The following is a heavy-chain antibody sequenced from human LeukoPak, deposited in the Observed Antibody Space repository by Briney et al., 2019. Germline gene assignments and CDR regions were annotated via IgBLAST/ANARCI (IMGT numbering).Heavy chain of an antibody. J-gene: IGHJ5*02. V-gene: IGHV3-30*18. CDR3: AKSTDWFDP. CDR2: ISYDGSNK. CDR1: GFTFSSYG. D-gene: IGHD2-8*02. Sequence: GGSLRLSCAASGFTFSSYGMHWVRQAPGKGLEWVAVISYDGSNKYYADSVKGRFTISRDNSKNTLYLQMNSLRAEDTAVHYCAKSTDWFDPWGQGTLVTVSS.